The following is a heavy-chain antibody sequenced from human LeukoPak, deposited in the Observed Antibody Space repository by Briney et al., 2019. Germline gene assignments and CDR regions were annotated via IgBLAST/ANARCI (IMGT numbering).Heavy chain of an antibody. D-gene: IGHD3-22*01. Sequence: SVKVSCKASGGTFSSYAISWVRQAPGQGLEWMGGIIPIFGTANYAQKFQGRVTITADESTSTAYMGLSSLRSEDTAVYYCARDGTSYYDSSGQSPFDYWGQGTLVTVSS. CDR3: ARDGTSYYDSSGQSPFDY. J-gene: IGHJ4*02. CDR1: GGTFSSYA. CDR2: IIPIFGTA. V-gene: IGHV1-69*13.